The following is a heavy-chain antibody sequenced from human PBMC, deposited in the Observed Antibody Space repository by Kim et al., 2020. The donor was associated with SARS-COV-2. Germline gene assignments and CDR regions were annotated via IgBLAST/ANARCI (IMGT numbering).Heavy chain of an antibody. CDR3: ATSRNGYSSSGVAG. D-gene: IGHD6-13*01. J-gene: IGHJ1*01. CDR1: GFTFSSYA. Sequence: GGSLRLSCAASGFTFSSYAMHWVRQAPGKGLEWVAVISYDGSNKYYAGSVKGRFTISRDNSKNTLYLQMNSLRAEDTAVYYCATSRNGYSSSGVAGWGQG. V-gene: IGHV3-30*04. CDR2: ISYDGSNK.